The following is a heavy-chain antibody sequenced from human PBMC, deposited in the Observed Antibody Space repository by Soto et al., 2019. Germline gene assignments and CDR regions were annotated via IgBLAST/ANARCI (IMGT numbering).Heavy chain of an antibody. Sequence: QVQLQESGPGLVQPSETLSLTCSVSGASISSYYWAWIRQPAGKGLEWIGRLSTNDNTKYNPSLVSRITMSLDTSKNLLFLTLKSVTAADTAVYYCESLGRNYYNGMAVWGQGTTVTVSS. CDR2: LSTNDNT. CDR3: ESLGRNYYNGMAV. V-gene: IGHV4-4*07. J-gene: IGHJ6*02. CDR1: GASISSYY.